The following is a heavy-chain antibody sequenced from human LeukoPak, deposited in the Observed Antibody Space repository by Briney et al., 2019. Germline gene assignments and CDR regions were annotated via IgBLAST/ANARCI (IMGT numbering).Heavy chain of an antibody. CDR1: GGSISSSSYY. J-gene: IGHJ4*02. Sequence: SETLSPTCTVSGGSISSSSYYWGWIRQPPGKGLEWIGSIYYSGSTYYNPSLKSRVTISVDTSKNQFSLKLSSVTAADTAVYYCARESSGWVLDYWGQGTLVTVSS. D-gene: IGHD6-19*01. V-gene: IGHV4-39*07. CDR3: ARESSGWVLDY. CDR2: IYYSGST.